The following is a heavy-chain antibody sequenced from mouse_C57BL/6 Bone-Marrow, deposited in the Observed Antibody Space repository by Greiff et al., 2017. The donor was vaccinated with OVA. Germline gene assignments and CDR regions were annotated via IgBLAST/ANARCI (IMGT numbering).Heavy chain of an antibody. CDR2: IRSKSNNYAT. J-gene: IGHJ2*01. CDR1: GFSFNTYA. Sequence: EVQLQESGGGLVQPKGSLKLSCAASGFSFNTYAMNWVRQAPGKGLEWVARIRSKSNNYATYYADSVKDRFTISRDDSESMLYLQMNNLKTEDTAMYYCVGGGITNYFDYWGQGTTLTVSS. CDR3: VGGGITNYFDY. D-gene: IGHD1-1*01. V-gene: IGHV10-1*01.